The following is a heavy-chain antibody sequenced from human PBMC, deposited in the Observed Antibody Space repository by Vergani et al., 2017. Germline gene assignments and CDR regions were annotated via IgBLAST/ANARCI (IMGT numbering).Heavy chain of an antibody. V-gene: IGHV4-59*01. Sequence: QVQLQESGPGLVKPSETLSLTCSVSGDSMNTYYWTWIRQPPGKGLEWIGYIYDSGDTKYNPSLKSRVTMSLDTSKNQFSLKLSSVTAADTAVYYCARGQRAAAAPADYYYMDVWGKGTTVTVSS. CDR1: GDSMNTYY. J-gene: IGHJ6*03. CDR3: ARGQRAAAAPADYYYMDV. CDR2: IYDSGDT. D-gene: IGHD6-13*01.